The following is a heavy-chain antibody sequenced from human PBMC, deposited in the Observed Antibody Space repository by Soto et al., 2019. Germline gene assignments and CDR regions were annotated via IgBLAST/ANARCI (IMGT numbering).Heavy chain of an antibody. CDR3: ARAYGSGRRYYYGMDL. D-gene: IGHD3-10*01. CDR2: ISYDGSDK. Sequence: ESVGGVVQPGRSLRLSCAASGFTFTSYAMHWVRQAPGKGLEWVAVISYDGSDKYYADSVKGRFTISRDNFKNTLYLQMNSLRPEDTAVYYCARAYGSGRRYYYGMDLWGQGTTFTVSS. V-gene: IGHV3-30-3*01. CDR1: GFTFTSYA. J-gene: IGHJ6*02.